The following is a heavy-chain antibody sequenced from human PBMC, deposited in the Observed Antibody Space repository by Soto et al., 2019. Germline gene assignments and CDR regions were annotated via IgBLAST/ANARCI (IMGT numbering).Heavy chain of an antibody. CDR3: AKAYDILTGYDY. CDR1: GFTFSSYA. CDR2: ISGSGGST. Sequence: PWGSLRLSCAASGFTFSSYAMSWVRQAPGKGLEWVSAISGSGGSTYYADSVKGRFTISRDNSKNTLYLQMNSLRAEDTAVYYCAKAYDILTGYDYWGQGTLVTVSS. V-gene: IGHV3-23*01. D-gene: IGHD3-9*01. J-gene: IGHJ4*02.